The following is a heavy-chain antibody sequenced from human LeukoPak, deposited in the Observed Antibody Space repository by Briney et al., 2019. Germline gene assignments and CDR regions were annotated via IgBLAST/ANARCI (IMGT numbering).Heavy chain of an antibody. CDR3: ARQSYTAYYYYGMDV. D-gene: IGHD3-10*01. V-gene: IGHV4-4*07. J-gene: IGHJ6*02. CDR2: IYTSGST. CDR1: GGSISSYY. Sequence: SETLSLTCTVSGGSISSYYWSWIRQPAGKGLEWIGRIYTSGSTNYNPSLKSRVTLSVDTSKNQFSLKLSSVTAADTAVYYCARQSYTAYYYYGMDVWGQGTTVAVSS.